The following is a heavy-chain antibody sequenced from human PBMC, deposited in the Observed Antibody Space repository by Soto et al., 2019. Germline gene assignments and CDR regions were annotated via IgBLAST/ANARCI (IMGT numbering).Heavy chain of an antibody. J-gene: IGHJ4*02. CDR2: ISSTGGTT. D-gene: IGHD1-7*01. V-gene: IGHV3-64*01. CDR1: GFTFSRYD. Sequence: EVQLAESGGGMVQPGGSLRLSCVASGFTFSRYDMHWVRQAPGKGLEYVSSISSTGGTTYYGNSVKGRFTISRDNSKNTLYLQMGSLRAEAMAVYYCVRRVSGNYDYWGQGTLVTVSS. CDR3: VRRVSGNYDY.